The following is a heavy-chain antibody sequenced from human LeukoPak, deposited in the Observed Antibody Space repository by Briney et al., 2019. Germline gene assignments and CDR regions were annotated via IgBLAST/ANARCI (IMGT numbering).Heavy chain of an antibody. Sequence: GGSLRLSCAASGFTFSSYAMSWVRQAPGKGLEWVSSISSSSSYIYYADSVKGRFTISRDNAKNSLYLQMNSLRAEDTAVYYCARDCRYDYDSSGCVDYWGQGTLVTVSS. CDR1: GFTFSSYA. J-gene: IGHJ4*02. CDR3: ARDCRYDYDSSGCVDY. CDR2: ISSSSSYI. V-gene: IGHV3-21*01. D-gene: IGHD3-22*01.